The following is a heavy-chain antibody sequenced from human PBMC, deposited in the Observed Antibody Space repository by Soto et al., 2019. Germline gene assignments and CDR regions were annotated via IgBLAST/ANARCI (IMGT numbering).Heavy chain of an antibody. J-gene: IGHJ5*02. Sequence: QVQLVESGGGVVQPGRSLRLSCVASGFSLSNTDIHWVRQAPGKGLEWLAMISHDGTVKQYADPVKGRFTISRDNPENTLYLQMNSLPAEDSAAYYCAKDWGSSAWFNWFDPWGQGTLVTVSS. V-gene: IGHV3-30*18. CDR2: ISHDGTVK. D-gene: IGHD6-19*01. CDR3: AKDWGSSAWFNWFDP. CDR1: GFSLSNTD.